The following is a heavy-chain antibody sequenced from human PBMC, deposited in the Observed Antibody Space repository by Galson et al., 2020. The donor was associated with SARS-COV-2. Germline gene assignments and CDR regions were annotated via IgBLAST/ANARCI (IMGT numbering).Heavy chain of an antibody. CDR1: GYTFTSYG. CDR2: ISAYNGNT. J-gene: IGHJ4*02. V-gene: IGHV1-18*01. CDR3: ARVYGDYLPYYLDY. Sequence: ASVKVSCKASGYTFTSYGISWVRQAPGQGLEWMGWISAYNGNTNYAQKLQGRVTMTTDTSTSTAYMELRSLRSDDTAVYYCARVYGDYLPYYLDYWGQGTLVTVSS. D-gene: IGHD4-17*01.